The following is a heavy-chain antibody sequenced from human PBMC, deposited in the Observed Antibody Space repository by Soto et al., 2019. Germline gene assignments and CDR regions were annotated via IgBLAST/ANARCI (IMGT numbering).Heavy chain of an antibody. J-gene: IGHJ4*02. Sequence: SETRSGTGTRSGESMSSYKRSRLRQPAGKGLEWIGYIYKTGSTNYNPSLESRVSISLDTSNNRFSLKMNSVTATDTAVYYCATEANSQGTVVFEYGGQGCQASFSA. CDR1: GESMSSYK. CDR2: IYKTGST. V-gene: IGHV4-59*01. D-gene: IGHD2-15*01. CDR3: ATEANSQGTVVFEY.